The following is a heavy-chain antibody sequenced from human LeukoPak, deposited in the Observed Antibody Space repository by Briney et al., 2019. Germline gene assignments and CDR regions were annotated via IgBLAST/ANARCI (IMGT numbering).Heavy chain of an antibody. V-gene: IGHV4-34*01. CDR3: ARAAPIAIAGLYYYYGMDV. D-gene: IGHD6-13*01. J-gene: IGHJ6*02. CDR2: INHSGST. Sequence: SETLSLTCTVYGGSFSGYYWSWIRQPPGKGLEWIGEINHSGSTNYNPSLKSRVTISVDTSKNQFSLRLRSVTAADTALYYCARAAPIAIAGLYYYYGMDVWGQGTTVTVSS. CDR1: GGSFSGYY.